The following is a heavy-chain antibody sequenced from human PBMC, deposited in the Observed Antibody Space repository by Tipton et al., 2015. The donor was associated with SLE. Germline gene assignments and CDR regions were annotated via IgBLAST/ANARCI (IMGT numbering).Heavy chain of an antibody. D-gene: IGHD6-19*01. CDR3: ARMDGSGWPRAFDI. Sequence: LVKPTETLTLTCTFSGFSLSTSGMCVSWIRQPPGKALEWLALIDWDDDKYYSTSLKTRLTISKDTSKNQVVLTMTNMDPVDTATYYCARMDGSGWPRAFDIWGQGTMVTVSS. CDR1: GFSLSTSGMC. CDR2: IDWDDDK. J-gene: IGHJ3*02. V-gene: IGHV2-70*01.